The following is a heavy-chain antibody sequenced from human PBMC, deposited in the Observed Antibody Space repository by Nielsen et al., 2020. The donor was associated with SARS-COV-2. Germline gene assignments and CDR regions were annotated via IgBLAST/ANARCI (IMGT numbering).Heavy chain of an antibody. J-gene: IGHJ6*02. CDR3: ARADIVVVTDYYGMDV. CDR2: ISSSSSTI. D-gene: IGHD2-15*01. CDR1: GFTFSSYS. Sequence: GESLKISCAASGFTFSSYSMNWVRQAPGKGLEWVSYISSSSSTIYYADSVKGRFTISRDNAKNSLYLQMNSLRAEDTAVYYCARADIVVVTDYYGMDVWGQGTTVTVSS. V-gene: IGHV3-48*01.